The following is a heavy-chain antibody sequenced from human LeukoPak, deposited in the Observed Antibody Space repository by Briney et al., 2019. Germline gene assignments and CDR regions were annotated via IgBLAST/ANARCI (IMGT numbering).Heavy chain of an antibody. Sequence: GGSLRLSCAASGFTFSSYSMNWVRQAPGKGLEWVSSISSSSSYIYYADSVKGRFTISRDNAKNSLYLQMNSLRAEDTAVYYCAKASAMIVVVSKHFDYRGQGTLVTVSS. V-gene: IGHV3-21*04. CDR3: AKASAMIVVVSKHFDY. J-gene: IGHJ4*02. D-gene: IGHD3-22*01. CDR1: GFTFSSYS. CDR2: ISSSSSYI.